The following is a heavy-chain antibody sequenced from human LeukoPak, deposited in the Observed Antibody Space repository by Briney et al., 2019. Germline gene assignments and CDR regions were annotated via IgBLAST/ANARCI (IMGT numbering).Heavy chain of an antibody. V-gene: IGHV4-39*07. CDR3: GRTFYGSGSYWVDY. D-gene: IGHD3-10*01. CDR1: GGSISSSSYY. CDR2: IYYSGST. J-gene: IGHJ4*02. Sequence: SETLSLTCTVSGGSISSSSYYWGWIRQPPGKGLEWIGSIYYSGSTYYNPSLKSRVTISVDTSKNQFSLKLSSVTAADTAVYYCGRTFYGSGSYWVDYWGQGTLVTVSS.